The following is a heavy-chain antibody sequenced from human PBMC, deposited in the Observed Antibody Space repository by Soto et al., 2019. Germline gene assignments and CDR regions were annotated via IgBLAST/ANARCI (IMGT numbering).Heavy chain of an antibody. J-gene: IGHJ4*02. D-gene: IGHD3-10*01. Sequence: ASVKVSCKASGYTFTSYGISWVRQAPGQGLEWMGWISAYNGNTNYAQKLQGRVTMTTDTSTSTAYMELRSLRSDDTAVYYCALSPLFYGYYDYWGQGTLVTVSS. CDR2: ISAYNGNT. V-gene: IGHV1-18*01. CDR1: GYTFTSYG. CDR3: ALSPLFYGYYDY.